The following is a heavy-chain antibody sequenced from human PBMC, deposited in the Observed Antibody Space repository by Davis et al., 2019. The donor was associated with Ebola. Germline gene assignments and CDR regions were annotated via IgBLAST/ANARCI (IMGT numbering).Heavy chain of an antibody. CDR2: IAYDGSTK. Sequence: GESLKISCAASGFTFSNFAMHWVRQAPGKGLEWVAVIAYDGSTKYYADSVKGRFTISRDDSKNTVSLQVNSLRPEDTAVYYCARDSRGGGVTAKDLPYWGQGTLVTVSS. CDR3: ARDSRGGGVTAKDLPY. V-gene: IGHV3-30-3*01. D-gene: IGHD2-15*01. J-gene: IGHJ1*01. CDR1: GFTFSNFA.